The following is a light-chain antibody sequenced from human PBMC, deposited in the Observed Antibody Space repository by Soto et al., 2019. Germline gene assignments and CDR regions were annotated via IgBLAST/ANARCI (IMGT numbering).Light chain of an antibody. Sequence: EIVLTQSPATLSLSPGERATLSCMASQSVSNYLAWFQQKPGQAPRLLIYDASNRATGIPARFSGSGSGTDFTLTISSLEPEDFAVAYCQQRSSWPLLTFGGGTKVEI. J-gene: IGKJ4*01. CDR2: DAS. CDR1: QSVSNY. CDR3: QQRSSWPLLT. V-gene: IGKV3-11*01.